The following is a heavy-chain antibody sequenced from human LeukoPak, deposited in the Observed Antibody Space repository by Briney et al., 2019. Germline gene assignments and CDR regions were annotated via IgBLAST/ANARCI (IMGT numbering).Heavy chain of an antibody. J-gene: IGHJ4*02. CDR2: SQTTKPNSCTT. CDR1: GFAITDHH. V-gene: IGHV3-72*01. Sequence: GGSLRLSCAASGFAITDHHMDWVRQAPGKGMEWVGRSQTTKPNSCTTEYAASVKGRFTISRDDSKNSLYLQLNSLKTEDTAVYYFVRGVKTRSGWDHFDNWGQGTLVTVSS. D-gene: IGHD6-25*01. CDR3: VRGVKTRSGWDHFDN.